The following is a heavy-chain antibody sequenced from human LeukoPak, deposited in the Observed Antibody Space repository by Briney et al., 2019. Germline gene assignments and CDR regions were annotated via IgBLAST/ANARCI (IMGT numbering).Heavy chain of an antibody. CDR1: GLTFDDYG. CDR2: INWNGGST. Sequence: PGGSLRLSCAASGLTFDDYGMSWVRQAPGKGLEWVSGINWNGGSTGYADSVKGRFTISRENAKNSLYLQMNSLRAEDTALYYCARLGYCSSTSCYMAPGFDYWGQGTLVTVSS. V-gene: IGHV3-20*04. D-gene: IGHD2-2*02. CDR3: ARLGYCSSTSCYMAPGFDY. J-gene: IGHJ4*02.